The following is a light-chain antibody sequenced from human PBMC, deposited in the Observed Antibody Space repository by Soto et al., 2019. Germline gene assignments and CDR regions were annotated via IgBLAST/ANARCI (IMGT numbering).Light chain of an antibody. CDR2: AAS. Sequence: DIQMTPSPSSLSASVGDRVTITCRASQTINAYLNWYQQKPGKAPMLLIYAASSLQSGVPSRFSGSGSGTDFTLTISSLQPEDFATYYCQESYRTPRTFGQGTRLEI. CDR3: QESYRTPRT. J-gene: IGKJ2*01. V-gene: IGKV1-39*01. CDR1: QTINAY.